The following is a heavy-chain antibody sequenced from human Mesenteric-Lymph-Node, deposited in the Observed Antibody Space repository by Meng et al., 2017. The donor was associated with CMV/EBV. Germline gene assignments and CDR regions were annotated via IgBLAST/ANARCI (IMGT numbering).Heavy chain of an antibody. CDR2: IKQDGSET. CDR1: GFTVSGNY. V-gene: IGHV3-7*01. D-gene: IGHD2-21*01. J-gene: IGHJ6*02. Sequence: GGSLRLSCAASGFTVSGNYMNWVRQVPGKGLEWVANIKQDGSETYYVESVKGRFTISRNNAKNSLFLQMDGLRAEDTAVYYCARQKCGGDCDMDVWGQGTTVTVSS. CDR3: ARQKCGGDCDMDV.